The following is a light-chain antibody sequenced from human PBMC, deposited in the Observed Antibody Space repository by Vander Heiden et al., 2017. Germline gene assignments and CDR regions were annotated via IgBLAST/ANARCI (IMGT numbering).Light chain of an antibody. CDR3: ASYTSSTTRV. CDR1: SSDVGGYNY. Sequence: QSALTQPASVSGSPGQSITISCTGTSSDVGGYNYVSWYQRHPGKAPKLMIFDVSNRPSDISNRFFASKSGNTASLTISGLQAEDEADYYCASYTSSTTRVFGGGTKLTVL. CDR2: DVS. J-gene: IGLJ2*01. V-gene: IGLV2-14*03.